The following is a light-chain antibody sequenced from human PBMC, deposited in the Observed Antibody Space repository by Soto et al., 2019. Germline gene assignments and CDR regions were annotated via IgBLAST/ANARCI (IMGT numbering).Light chain of an antibody. Sequence: QSALTQPPSASGSPGQSVTISCTGTSSDVGAYNYVSGYQQHPGKAPKLMIYDVSKRPSGVPDRVSGSKSCNTASLTVSGLQAEDEADFYCISYAGSSLGVVGGGTKLTVL. CDR2: DVS. V-gene: IGLV2-8*01. CDR3: ISYAGSSLGV. CDR1: SSDVGAYNY. J-gene: IGLJ3*02.